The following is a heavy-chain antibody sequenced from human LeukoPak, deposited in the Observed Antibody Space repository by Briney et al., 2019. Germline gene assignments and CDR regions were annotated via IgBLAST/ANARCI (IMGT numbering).Heavy chain of an antibody. CDR3: ARVFYELLSTGHMDV. CDR1: GFRLSHQS. CDR2: ISSSGSYI. V-gene: IGHV3-21*06. Sequence: GGSLRLSCAASGFRLSHQSMNWVRQAPGKGLEWVASISSSGSYIYYADSLKGRFSISRDNAENSLYLQINSLRAKDTAVYYCARVFYELLSTGHMDVWGKGTTVTVSS. J-gene: IGHJ6*03. D-gene: IGHD2-21*02.